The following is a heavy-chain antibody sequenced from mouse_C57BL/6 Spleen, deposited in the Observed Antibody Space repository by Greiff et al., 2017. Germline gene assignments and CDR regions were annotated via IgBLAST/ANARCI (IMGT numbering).Heavy chain of an antibody. V-gene: IGHV1-82*01. CDR3: AREGDYYGSGYGGFAY. CDR1: GYAFSSSW. CDR2: IYPGDGDT. D-gene: IGHD1-1*01. Sequence: QVQLQQSGPELVKPGASVKISCKASGYAFSSSWMNWVKQRPGKGLEWIGRIYPGDGDTNYNGKFKGKATLTADKSSSTAYMQLSSLTSEDSAVYFCAREGDYYGSGYGGFAYWGQGTLVTVSA. J-gene: IGHJ3*01.